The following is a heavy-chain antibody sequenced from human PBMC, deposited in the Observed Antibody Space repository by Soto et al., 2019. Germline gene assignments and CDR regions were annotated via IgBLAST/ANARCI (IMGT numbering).Heavy chain of an antibody. J-gene: IGHJ6*02. CDR2: ISAYNGNT. CDR3: ARSTIFGVVILGPRDYGIDV. V-gene: IGHV1-18*01. CDR1: GYTFTSYG. D-gene: IGHD3-3*01. Sequence: ASVKVSCKASGYTFTSYGISWVRQAPGQGLEWMGWISAYNGNTNYAQKLQGRVTMTTDTSTSTAYMELRSLRSDDTAVYYCARSTIFGVVILGPRDYGIDVWGQGTTVTVSS.